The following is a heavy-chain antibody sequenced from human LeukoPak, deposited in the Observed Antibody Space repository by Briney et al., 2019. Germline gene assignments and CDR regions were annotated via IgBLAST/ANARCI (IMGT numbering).Heavy chain of an antibody. D-gene: IGHD1/OR15-1a*01. CDR2: IYLYGTT. Sequence: PSETLSLTCSVSIGSISSSKWWSWVRQSPVKGLEWVGEIYLYGTTNYNPSFASRVTMSVDRSRNQFSLKLTSVTAADTAVYYCARQKWEQQGRDYYFNGLDVWAQGPRSSSP. CDR1: IGSISSSKW. V-gene: IGHV4-4*02. J-gene: IGHJ6*02. CDR3: ARQKWEQQGRDYYFNGLDV.